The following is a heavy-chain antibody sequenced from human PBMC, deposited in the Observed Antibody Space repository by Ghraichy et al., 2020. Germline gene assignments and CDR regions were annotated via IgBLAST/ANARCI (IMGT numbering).Heavy chain of an antibody. D-gene: IGHD3-22*01. CDR3: ARGDSGYPQD. Sequence: LSLTCAASGFTFSSSWMHWVRQAPGNGLLWVSRIKTDGTYTTSADSVKGRFTISRDNAKNTLYLQMNSLRAEDTAMYYCARGDSGYPQDWGQGNLVTVSS. CDR1: GFTFSSSW. V-gene: IGHV3-74*01. J-gene: IGHJ1*01. CDR2: IKTDGTYT.